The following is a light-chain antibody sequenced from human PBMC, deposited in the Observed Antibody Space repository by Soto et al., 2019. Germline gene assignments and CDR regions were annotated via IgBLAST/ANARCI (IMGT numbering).Light chain of an antibody. CDR1: QNINRY. CDR2: GAS. Sequence: DIQMTQSPSSLSASVGDRVTITCRASQNINRYLNWYQQKPGQAPKLLIYGASTLQAGVPSKISGSGSGTDFTLTISSLQPEDFATYYCQHYNSYSEAFGQGTKVELK. V-gene: IGKV1-39*01. J-gene: IGKJ1*01. CDR3: QHYNSYSEA.